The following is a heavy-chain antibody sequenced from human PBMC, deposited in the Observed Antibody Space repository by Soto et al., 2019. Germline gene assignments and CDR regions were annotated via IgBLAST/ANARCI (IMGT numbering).Heavy chain of an antibody. J-gene: IGHJ4*02. V-gene: IGHV3-30*18. D-gene: IGHD5-18*01. CDR3: AKDLGYSYSSFDY. CDR2: ISYDGSNK. CDR1: GFTFSSYG. Sequence: QVQLVESGGGVVQPGRSLRLSCAASGFTFSSYGMHWVRQAPGKGLVWVAVISYDGSNKYYADSVRGRFTIYRDNSKNTLYLQMNSLRAEDTAVYYCAKDLGYSYSSFDYWGQGTLVTVSS.